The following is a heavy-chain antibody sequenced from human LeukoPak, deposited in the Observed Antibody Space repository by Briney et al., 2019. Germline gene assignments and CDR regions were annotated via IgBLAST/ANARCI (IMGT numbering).Heavy chain of an antibody. J-gene: IGHJ6*02. Sequence: GGSLRLSCAASGFTFSSYGMHWVRQAPGKGLEWVAVISYDGSNKYYADSVKGRFTISRDNSKNTLYLQMNSLRAEDTAVYYCAKDGYCSGGSCYPVTYYYGMDVWGQGTTVTVSS. V-gene: IGHV3-30*18. CDR1: GFTFSSYG. CDR2: ISYDGSNK. D-gene: IGHD2-15*01. CDR3: AKDGYCSGGSCYPVTYYYGMDV.